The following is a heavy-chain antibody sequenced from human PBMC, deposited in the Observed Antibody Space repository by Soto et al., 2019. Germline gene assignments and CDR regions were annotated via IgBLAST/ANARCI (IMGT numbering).Heavy chain of an antibody. CDR3: AKVRLDYYDSSGYYPGNYFDY. Sequence: GGSLRLSCAASGFTFSSYAMSWVRQAPGKGLEWVSAISGSGGSTYYADSVKGRFTISRDNSKNTLYLQMNSLRAEDTAVYDCAKVRLDYYDSSGYYPGNYFDYWGQGTLVTVSS. CDR2: ISGSGGST. CDR1: GFTFSSYA. J-gene: IGHJ4*02. V-gene: IGHV3-23*01. D-gene: IGHD3-22*01.